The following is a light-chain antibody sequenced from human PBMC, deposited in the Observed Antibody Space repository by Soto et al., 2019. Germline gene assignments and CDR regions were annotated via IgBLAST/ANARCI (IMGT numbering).Light chain of an antibody. CDR3: QVWDSSSDHCYD. CDR2: GDS. Sequence: SYELTQPPSVSVAPGQTARITCGGNNIGSKSVHWYQQKPGQAPVLVVDGDSDRPSGIPEPFSGSNSGNTAPLTISRVEAGDDADYYCQVWDSSSDHCYDFATGTQVTVL. J-gene: IGLJ1*01. CDR1: NIGSKS. V-gene: IGLV3-21*02.